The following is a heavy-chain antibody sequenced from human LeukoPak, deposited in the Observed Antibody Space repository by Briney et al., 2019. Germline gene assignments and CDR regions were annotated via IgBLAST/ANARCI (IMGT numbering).Heavy chain of an antibody. CDR2: ISYDGSNK. CDR3: AKLSEIVVVVGACDY. J-gene: IGHJ4*02. D-gene: IGHD2-15*01. Sequence: GESLRLSCAASGFTFSSYGMYWVRQAPGKGLEWVAVISYDGSNKNYVDSVKGRFTISRDNSKNTLYLQMNSLRAEDTAVYYCAKLSEIVVVVGACDYWGQGTLVTVSS. CDR1: GFTFSSYG. V-gene: IGHV3-30*18.